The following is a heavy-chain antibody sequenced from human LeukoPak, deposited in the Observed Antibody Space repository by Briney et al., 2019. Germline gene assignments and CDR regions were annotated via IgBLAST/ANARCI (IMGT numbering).Heavy chain of an antibody. V-gene: IGHV1-18*01. Sequence: ASVKVSCKASGYTFTGYGISWVRQAPGQGLEWMGWISAYNGNTNYAQKLQGRVTMTTDTSTSTAYMELRSLRSDDTAVYYCARDGYCSSTSCYTGYDYWGQGTLVTVSS. CDR3: ARDGYCSSTSCYTGYDY. J-gene: IGHJ4*02. CDR1: GYTFTGYG. CDR2: ISAYNGNT. D-gene: IGHD2-2*02.